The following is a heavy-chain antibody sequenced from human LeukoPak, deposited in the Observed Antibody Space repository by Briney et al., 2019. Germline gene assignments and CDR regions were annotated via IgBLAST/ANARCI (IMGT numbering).Heavy chain of an antibody. Sequence: GGSLRLSCAASGFIFGDYAMHWVRQVPGKGLEWVSSISSSSSYIYYADSVRGRFTISRDNAKNSLYLQMNSLRAEDTAVYYCARDVRYSGYDYYFDYWGQGTLVTVSS. CDR3: ARDVRYSGYDYYFDY. CDR2: ISSSSSYI. V-gene: IGHV3-21*01. D-gene: IGHD5-12*01. J-gene: IGHJ4*02. CDR1: GFIFGDYA.